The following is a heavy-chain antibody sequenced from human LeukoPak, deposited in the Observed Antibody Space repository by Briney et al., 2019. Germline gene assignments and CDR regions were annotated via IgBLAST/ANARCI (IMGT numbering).Heavy chain of an antibody. V-gene: IGHV4-34*01. CDR2: IKHSGST. CDR1: GGSFSGYY. D-gene: IGHD3-10*01. Sequence: SETLSLTCAVYGGSFSGYYWSWIRQPPGKGLEWIGEIKHSGSTNCNPSLKSRVTISVDTSKNQFSLTLSSVTAADTAVYYCARGTTYFYGSGSYRSALDIWGQGTMVTVSS. J-gene: IGHJ3*02. CDR3: ARGTTYFYGSGSYRSALDI.